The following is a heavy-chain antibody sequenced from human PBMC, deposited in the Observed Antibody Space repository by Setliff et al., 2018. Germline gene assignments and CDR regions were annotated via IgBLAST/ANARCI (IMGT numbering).Heavy chain of an antibody. V-gene: IGHV3-7*01. J-gene: IGHJ4*02. CDR1: GFTFNTYW. CDR3: SSYLVS. Sequence: QPGGSLRLSCAGSGFTFNTYWMDWARQAPGKGLEWVANIKEDGSQRNYVDAVRGRFTVSRDNARNLLYLQMNSLRVDDTAVYYCSSYLVSWGQGALVTVSS. CDR2: IKEDGSQR. D-gene: IGHD2-21*01.